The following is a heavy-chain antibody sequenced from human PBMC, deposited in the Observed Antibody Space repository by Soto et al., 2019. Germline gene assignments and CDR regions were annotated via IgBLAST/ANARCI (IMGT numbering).Heavy chain of an antibody. J-gene: IGHJ3*02. CDR1: GDSISSSNSH. CDR3: VRYDRINMKPYSPEGFHI. Sequence: VSGDSISSSNSHWGWTRQPPGKGLEYIGSVYYGGAIFYSGNIYYNPSLKSRVTISVDTSKNQFSLRLSSVTAADTGVYYCVRYDRINMKPYSPEGFHIWGQGTMVTVSS. D-gene: IGHD3-3*02. CDR2: VYYGGAIFYSGNI. V-gene: IGHV4-39*01.